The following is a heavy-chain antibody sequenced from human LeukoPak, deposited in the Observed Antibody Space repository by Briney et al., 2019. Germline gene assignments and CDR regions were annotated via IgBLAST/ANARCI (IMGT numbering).Heavy chain of an antibody. J-gene: IGHJ3*02. CDR3: AREIRFLEWFVSVDI. Sequence: PSETLSLTCTVSGGSISSYYWSWIRQPAGKGLEWIGRIYTSGSTNYNPSLKSRVTMSVDTSKNQFSLKLSSVTAADTAVYYCAREIRFLEWFVSVDIWGQGTMVTVSS. D-gene: IGHD3-3*01. CDR1: GGSISSYY. V-gene: IGHV4-4*07. CDR2: IYTSGST.